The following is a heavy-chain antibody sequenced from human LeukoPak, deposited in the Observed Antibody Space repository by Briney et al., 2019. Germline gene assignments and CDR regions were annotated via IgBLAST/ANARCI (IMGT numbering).Heavy chain of an antibody. CDR1: GGSFSGYY. Sequence: SETLSLTCAVYGGSFSGYYWSWIRQPPGKGLEWIGEINHSGSTNYNPSLKSRVTISVDTSKNQFSLKLSSVTAADTAVYYCARGLAGIPRWRSDIWGQGTMVTVSS. D-gene: IGHD6-13*01. V-gene: IGHV4-34*01. CDR3: ARGLAGIPRWRSDI. J-gene: IGHJ3*02. CDR2: INHSGST.